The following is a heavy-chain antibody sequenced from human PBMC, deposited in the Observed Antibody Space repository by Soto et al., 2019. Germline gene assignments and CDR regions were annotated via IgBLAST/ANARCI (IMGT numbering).Heavy chain of an antibody. Sequence: PSESLSLTCTVSGGSVSSGSYYWSWIRQPPGKGLEWIGYIYYSGSTNYNPSLKSRVTISVDTSKNQFSLKLSSVTAADTAVYYCARVRLRGRDAFDIWGQGTMVTVS. CDR2: IYYSGST. D-gene: IGHD4-17*01. CDR1: GGSVSSGSYY. J-gene: IGHJ3*02. CDR3: ARVRLRGRDAFDI. V-gene: IGHV4-61*01.